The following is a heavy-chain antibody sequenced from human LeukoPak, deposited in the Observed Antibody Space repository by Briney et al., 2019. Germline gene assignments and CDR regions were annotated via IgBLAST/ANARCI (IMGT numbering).Heavy chain of an antibody. J-gene: IGHJ4*02. CDR2: IFYSGST. V-gene: IGHV4-39*07. D-gene: IGHD7-27*01. CDR3: ATNTGTVFDY. Sequence: SETLSLTCTVSGGSISTSNYYWGWIRQPPGKGLEWIGNIFYSGSTYYSPSLKSRVTISLDTSRNQFSLKLNSVTAADTAVYYCATNTGTVFDYWGQGALVTVSS. CDR1: GGSISTSNYY.